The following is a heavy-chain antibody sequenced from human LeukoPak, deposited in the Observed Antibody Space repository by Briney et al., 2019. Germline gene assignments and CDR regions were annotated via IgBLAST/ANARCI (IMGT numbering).Heavy chain of an antibody. J-gene: IGHJ4*02. V-gene: IGHV4-39*01. CDR2: IYYSGST. CDR1: SGSISSSSYY. Sequence: SETLSLTCTVSSGSISSSSYYWGWIRQPPGKGLEWIGSIYYSGSTYYNPSLKSRVTISVDTSKNQFSLKLSSVTAADTAVYYCARSSSGYFHPFDYWGQGTLVTVSS. CDR3: ARSSSGYFHPFDY. D-gene: IGHD3-22*01.